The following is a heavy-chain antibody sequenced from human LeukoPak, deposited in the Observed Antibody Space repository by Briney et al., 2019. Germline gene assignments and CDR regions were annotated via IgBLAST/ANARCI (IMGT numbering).Heavy chain of an antibody. D-gene: IGHD3-10*01. CDR1: GFTFSSYA. CDR3: ARVLGGWFGEIDY. Sequence: GGSLRLSCAASGFTFSSYAMHWVRQAPGKGLEYVSAISSNGGSTYYANSVKGRFTISRDNSKNTLYLQMGSLRAEDMAVYYCARVLGGWFGEIDYWGQGTLVTVSS. J-gene: IGHJ4*02. V-gene: IGHV3-64*01. CDR2: ISSNGGST.